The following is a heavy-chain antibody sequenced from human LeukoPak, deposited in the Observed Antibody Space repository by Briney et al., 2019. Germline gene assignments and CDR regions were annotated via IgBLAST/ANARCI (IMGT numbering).Heavy chain of an antibody. CDR3: AKESPAFDY. CDR2: ISGSGHSI. J-gene: IGHJ4*02. CDR1: GFIFTSYA. Sequence: GGSLRLSCAASGFIFTSYAMSWVRQVPGKGLEWVSTISGSGHSIYYADSVKGRFTISRDNSKNTLYLQMNSLRAEDTAVYYCAKESPAFDYWGQGTLVTVSS. V-gene: IGHV3-23*01.